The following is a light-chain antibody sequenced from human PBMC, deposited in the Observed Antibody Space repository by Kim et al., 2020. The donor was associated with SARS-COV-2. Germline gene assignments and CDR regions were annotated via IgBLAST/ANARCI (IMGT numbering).Light chain of an antibody. V-gene: IGKV1-17*01. J-gene: IGKJ5*01. CDR2: GAS. CDR1: QDIRND. Sequence: ASVGARVTNSGRASQDIRNDLGWYQQNPGRAPKRLIYGASSLQSGVPSRFSGSGSGTEFTLTISSLQPEDFATYFCLQHNTYPITFGQGTRLEIK. CDR3: LQHNTYPIT.